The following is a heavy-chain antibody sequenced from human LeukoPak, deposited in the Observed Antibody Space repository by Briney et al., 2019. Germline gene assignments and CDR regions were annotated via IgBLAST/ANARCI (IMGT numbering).Heavy chain of an antibody. D-gene: IGHD3/OR15-3a*01. CDR3: AKDWTWAIDD. CDR2: ISWDGGST. CDR1: GFPFHDYT. Sequence: GGSLRLFRAASGFPFHDYTMQCVRQAPAKGLVEVSLISWDGGSTYYADSVKGRLTIPRDNSKNTLLLQMNNLRGEDIAVLYCAKDWTWAIDDWSQGTLATLPS. J-gene: IGHJ4*02. V-gene: IGHV3-43*01.